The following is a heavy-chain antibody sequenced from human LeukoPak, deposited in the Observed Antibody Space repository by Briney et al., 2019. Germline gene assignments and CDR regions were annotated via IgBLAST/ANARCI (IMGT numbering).Heavy chain of an antibody. CDR2: IYYSGST. J-gene: IGHJ4*02. CDR3: ARDYGGWYYFDY. V-gene: IGHV4-59*12. Sequence: SETLSLTCTVSGGSITIYYWSWIRQPAGKGLEWIGYIYYSGSTNYNPSLKSRVTMSVDTSNNQFSLQLRSVTAADTALYYCARDYGGWYYFDYWGQGTLVTVSS. D-gene: IGHD6-19*01. CDR1: GGSITIYY.